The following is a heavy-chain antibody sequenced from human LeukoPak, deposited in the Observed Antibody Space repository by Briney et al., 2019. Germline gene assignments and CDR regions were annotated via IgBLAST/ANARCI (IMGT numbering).Heavy chain of an antibody. CDR2: ISGNGGST. CDR3: ARGRWGYNFDY. Sequence: GGSLRLSCAASGFTLSNYAVHWVRQAPGKGLEYVSAISGNGGSTYYANSVKGRFTISRDNSKNTLYLQMGSLRAEDMAVYYCARGRWGYNFDYWGQGTLVTVSS. D-gene: IGHD5-18*01. V-gene: IGHV3-64*01. J-gene: IGHJ4*02. CDR1: GFTLSNYA.